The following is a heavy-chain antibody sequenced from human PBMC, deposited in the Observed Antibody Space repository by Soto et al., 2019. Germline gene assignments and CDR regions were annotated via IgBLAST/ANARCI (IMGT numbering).Heavy chain of an antibody. CDR2: IYHSGSA. CDR3: ARVPGVVVSADDAFDI. D-gene: IGHD2-21*02. J-gene: IGHJ3*02. V-gene: IGHV4-4*02. CDR1: GGSVSSSNW. Sequence: QVQLQESGPGLVKPSGTLSLTCAVSGGSVSSSNWWSWVRQSPGKGLEWMGEIYHSGSAYYNPPLKSRATISLDKSKNQFSLRLTSVTAADTAVYYCARVPGVVVSADDAFDIWGPGTRVIVSS.